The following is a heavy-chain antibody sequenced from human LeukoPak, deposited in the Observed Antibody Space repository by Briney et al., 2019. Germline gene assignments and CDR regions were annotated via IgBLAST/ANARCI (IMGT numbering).Heavy chain of an antibody. Sequence: GGSLRLSCAASGFTFSSYSMNWLRQAPGKGLEWVSSISSSSSYIYYADSVKGRFTISRDNAKNSLYLQMNSLRAEDTAVYYCARAYSNYVPDYWGQGTLVTVSS. CDR2: ISSSSSYI. CDR1: GFTFSSYS. V-gene: IGHV3-21*01. CDR3: ARAYSNYVPDY. D-gene: IGHD4-11*01. J-gene: IGHJ4*02.